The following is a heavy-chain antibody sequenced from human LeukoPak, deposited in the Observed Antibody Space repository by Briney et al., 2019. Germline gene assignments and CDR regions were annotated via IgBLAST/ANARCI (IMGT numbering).Heavy chain of an antibody. CDR2: ISYDGSNK. Sequence: PGRSLRLSCAASGFTFSSSAMHWVRQAPGKGLEWVAIISYDGSNKYYADSVKGRFTISRDNSKNTLYLQMNSLRAEDTAVYYCAREGYSDYDVGFEDWGQGTLVTVSS. J-gene: IGHJ4*02. CDR1: GFTFSSSA. V-gene: IGHV3-30-3*01. CDR3: AREGYSDYDVGFED. D-gene: IGHD5-12*01.